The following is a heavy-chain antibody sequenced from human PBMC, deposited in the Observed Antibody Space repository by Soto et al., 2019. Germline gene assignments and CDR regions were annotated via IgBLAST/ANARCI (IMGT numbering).Heavy chain of an antibody. CDR2: IYTGNGHT. D-gene: IGHD3-3*01. J-gene: IGHJ5*02. CDR1: GYTFTAYG. V-gene: IGHV1-3*04. CDR3: ASRGYDFWSGLDP. Sequence: ASVKVSCKASGYTFTAYGIHWVRQAPGQRLEWMGWIYTGNGHTKYSQKFQGRVTITRDTSARTAYMELNSLRSEDTAVYYCASRGYDFWSGLDPWGQGTLVTVSS.